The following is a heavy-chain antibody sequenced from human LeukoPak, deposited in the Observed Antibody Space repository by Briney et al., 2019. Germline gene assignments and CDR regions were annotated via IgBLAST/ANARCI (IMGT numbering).Heavy chain of an antibody. CDR3: ARVSSMGAVYYFDY. Sequence: GGSLRLSCTDSGFAFSSDSINWVRQAPGKGLEWVSSISSSSSYIYYADSLKGRLTISRDNAKNSLYLQMNSLRAEDTAVYYCARVSSMGAVYYFDYWGQGTLVTVSS. D-gene: IGHD1-26*01. CDR1: GFAFSSDS. V-gene: IGHV3-21*01. CDR2: ISSSSSYI. J-gene: IGHJ4*02.